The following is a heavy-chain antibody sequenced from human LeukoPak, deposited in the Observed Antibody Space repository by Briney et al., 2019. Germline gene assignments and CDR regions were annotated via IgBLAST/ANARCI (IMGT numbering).Heavy chain of an antibody. CDR3: ARQTIGVVTSYYFDY. CDR1: GGSISSSSYY. D-gene: IGHD3-3*01. V-gene: IGHV4-39*01. J-gene: IGHJ4*02. CDR2: IYYSGST. Sequence: PSETLSLTCTVSGGSISSSSYYWGWIRQPPGKGLEWIGSIYYSGSTYYNPSLESRVTISVDTSKNQFSLKLSSVTAADTAVYYCARQTIGVVTSYYFDYWGQGTLVTVSS.